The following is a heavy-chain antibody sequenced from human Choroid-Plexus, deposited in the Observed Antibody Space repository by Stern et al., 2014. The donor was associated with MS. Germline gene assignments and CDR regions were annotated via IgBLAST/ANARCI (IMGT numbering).Heavy chain of an antibody. CDR1: GFTSSNFG. D-gene: IGHD2-15*01. Sequence: MQLVESGGGVAQPGRPLILSCAASGFTSSNFGMHWVRQAPGKGLEWVALISYDGSDKYYADSVKGRFTIFRDNSKNTLYMHMNSLRAEDTAVYYCAKDRQWSTYFFDYWGQGSLVTVSS. CDR2: ISYDGSDK. V-gene: IGHV3-30*18. CDR3: AKDRQWSTYFFDY. J-gene: IGHJ4*02.